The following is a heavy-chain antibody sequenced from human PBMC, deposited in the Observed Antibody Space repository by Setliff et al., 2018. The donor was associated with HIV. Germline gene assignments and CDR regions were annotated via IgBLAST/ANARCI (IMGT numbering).Heavy chain of an antibody. D-gene: IGHD3-10*01. J-gene: IGHJ5*02. CDR1: GYMFIAYG. V-gene: IGHV1-18*01. CDR3: ARDTVLPLETIYYYYGSGSIDP. Sequence: ASVKVSCKTSGYMFIAYGMSWVRRAPGQGLEWMGWIGPYNGRTEYAQEFQGRVSLTIDTSARTAYMELRSLRSDDTAVYYCARDTVLPLETIYYYYGSGSIDPWGQGTLVTVSS. CDR2: IGPYNGRT.